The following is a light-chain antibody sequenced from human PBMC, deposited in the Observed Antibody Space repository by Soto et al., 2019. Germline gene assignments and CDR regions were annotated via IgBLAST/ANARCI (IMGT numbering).Light chain of an antibody. Sequence: DVHMTQSPSSLSASVGDSLTLTCRASQTVTSYLNWYQQKPGKAPKLLIYAASTLQSGVPSRFSGSGSGTEFTLTITSLQPEDFATYYCQQSYRFPKTFGRGTKVDIK. CDR2: AAS. J-gene: IGKJ1*01. V-gene: IGKV1-39*01. CDR3: QQSYRFPKT. CDR1: QTVTSY.